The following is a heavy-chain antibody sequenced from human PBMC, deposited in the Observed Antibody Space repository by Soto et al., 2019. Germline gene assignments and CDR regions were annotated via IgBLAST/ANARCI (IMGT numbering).Heavy chain of an antibody. CDR2: ISSSGTTM. Sequence: DVQLVESGGALVQPGGSLRLSCVASGFTFSIHTMNWVRQAPGKGLEWVSYISSSGTTMDYADSVKGRFTISRDNAKNSLDLQMNSLRDEDTAVYYCASGSGAHDYWGQGTLVTVSS. D-gene: IGHD1-26*01. CDR1: GFTFSIHT. J-gene: IGHJ4*02. V-gene: IGHV3-48*02. CDR3: ASGSGAHDY.